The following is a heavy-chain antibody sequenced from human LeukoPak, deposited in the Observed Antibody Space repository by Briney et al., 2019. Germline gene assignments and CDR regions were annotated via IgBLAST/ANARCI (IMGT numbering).Heavy chain of an antibody. CDR3: ARQGTYSSSWYAPLQLFDY. D-gene: IGHD6-13*01. CDR1: GGSISSSSYY. Sequence: PSETLSLTCTVSGGSISSSSYYWGWIRQPPGKGLEWIGSIYYSGSTYYNPSLKSRVTISVDTSKNQFSLKLSSVTAADTAVYYCARQGTYSSSWYAPLQLFDYWGQGTLVTVSS. J-gene: IGHJ4*02. CDR2: IYYSGST. V-gene: IGHV4-39*01.